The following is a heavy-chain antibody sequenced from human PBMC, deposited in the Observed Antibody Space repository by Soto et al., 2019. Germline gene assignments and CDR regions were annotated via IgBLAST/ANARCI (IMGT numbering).Heavy chain of an antibody. D-gene: IGHD3-22*01. CDR1: GGSISSYY. CDR3: ARYLIVVGPGWFDP. CDR2: IYYSGST. Sequence: SETLSLTCTVSGGSISSYYWSWIRQPPGKGLEWIGYIYYSGSTNYNPSLKSRVTISVDTSKNQFSLKLSSVTAADTAVYYCARYLIVVGPGWFDPWGQGTLVTVSS. V-gene: IGHV4-59*01. J-gene: IGHJ5*02.